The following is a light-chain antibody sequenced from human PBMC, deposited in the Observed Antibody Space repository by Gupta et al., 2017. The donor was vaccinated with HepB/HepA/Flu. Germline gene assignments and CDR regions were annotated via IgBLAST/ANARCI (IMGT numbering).Light chain of an antibody. Sequence: DVVMTQSPLSLPVTLGQPASISCRSSQSRLHSDGNTYLNWFQQRPGQSPRRLIYKGSDRDSGVPDRFSGSGSGTDFTLKISSVEAEDVGVYYCPQEIHCPWTFGQGTKVDIK. CDR1: QSRLHSDGNTY. V-gene: IGKV2-30*02. CDR3: PQEIHCPWT. J-gene: IGKJ1*01. CDR2: KGS.